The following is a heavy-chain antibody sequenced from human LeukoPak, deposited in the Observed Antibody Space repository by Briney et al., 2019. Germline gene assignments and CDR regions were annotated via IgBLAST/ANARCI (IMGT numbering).Heavy chain of an antibody. CDR1: GFSFSSYA. V-gene: IGHV3-23*01. CDR3: AKGRDYGSGSYYIV. D-gene: IGHD3-10*01. Sequence: PGGSLRLSCAASGFSFSSYAMTWARQAPVKGLEWVSAISGSGGSTYYADSVKGRFTISRDNSKNTLYLQMNSLRAEDTAVYYCAKGRDYGSGSYYIVWGQGTLVTVSS. J-gene: IGHJ4*02. CDR2: ISGSGGST.